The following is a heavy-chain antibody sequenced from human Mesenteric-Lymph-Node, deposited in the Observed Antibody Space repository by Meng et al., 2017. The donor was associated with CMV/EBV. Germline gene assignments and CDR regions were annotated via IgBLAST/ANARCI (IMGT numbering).Heavy chain of an antibody. CDR2: IRYDGSNE. D-gene: IGHD3-3*01. J-gene: IGHJ4*02. V-gene: IGHV3-30*02. CDR3: ARLETPDY. CDR1: GFTFNNYG. Sequence: GESLKISCAASGFTFNNYGIHWVRQAPGKGLGWVAFIRYDGSNEYYADSVKGRFTISRDNSKNTLYLQMNSLRAEDTAVYYCARLETPDYWGQGTLVTVSS.